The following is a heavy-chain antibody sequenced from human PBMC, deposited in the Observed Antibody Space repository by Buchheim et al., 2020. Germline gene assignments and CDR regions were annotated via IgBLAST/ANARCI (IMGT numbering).Heavy chain of an antibody. J-gene: IGHJ4*02. CDR2: ISSSGSTI. Sequence: EVQLVESGGGLVQPGGSLRLSCAASGFTFSSYEMNWVRQAPGKGLEWVSYISSSGSTIDYADSVKGRFTISRDNAKNSLYLKMNSLRAEDTAVYYCARDFSAYYDSSGYPYWGQGTL. CDR3: ARDFSAYYDSSGYPY. CDR1: GFTFSSYE. V-gene: IGHV3-48*03. D-gene: IGHD3-22*01.